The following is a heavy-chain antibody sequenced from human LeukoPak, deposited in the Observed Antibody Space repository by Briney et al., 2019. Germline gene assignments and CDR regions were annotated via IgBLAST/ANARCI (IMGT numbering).Heavy chain of an antibody. CDR1: GGSISSYY. J-gene: IGHJ3*02. D-gene: IGHD3-3*01. Sequence: PSETLSLTCTVSGGSISSYYWSWIRQPPGKGLEWIGYIYYSGSTNYNPSFKSRVTISVDTSKNQFSLKLSSVTAADTAVYYCARITDRTIFGEIMHGFDIWGQGTPVTVSS. V-gene: IGHV4-59*08. CDR3: ARITDRTIFGEIMHGFDI. CDR2: IYYSGST.